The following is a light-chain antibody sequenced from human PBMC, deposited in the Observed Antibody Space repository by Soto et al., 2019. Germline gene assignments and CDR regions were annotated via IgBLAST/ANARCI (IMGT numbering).Light chain of an antibody. Sequence: DIQMTQSPSSLSASVGDRVTITCRASQSISTYLNWFQQKPGKAPKLLIYAASSVQSGVPLRFSGSGSGTDFTLTISSLRPEDFATYYCQQSYSTPRTFGQGTKVEIK. CDR3: QQSYSTPRT. CDR1: QSISTY. V-gene: IGKV1-39*01. J-gene: IGKJ1*01. CDR2: AAS.